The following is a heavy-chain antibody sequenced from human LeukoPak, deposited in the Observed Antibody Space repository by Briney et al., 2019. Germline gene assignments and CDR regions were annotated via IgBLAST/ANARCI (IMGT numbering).Heavy chain of an antibody. V-gene: IGHV3-13*01. D-gene: IGHD2-15*01. J-gene: IGHJ6*03. CDR3: ARGGGRDYYMDV. CDR1: GFTFSSYD. Sequence: GGSLRLSCAASGFTFSSYDMHWVRHATGKGLEWVSAIGTAGDTYYPGSVKGRFTISRENAKNSLYLQMNSVRAGDTAVYYCARGGGRDYYMDVWGKGTTVTISS. CDR2: IGTAGDT.